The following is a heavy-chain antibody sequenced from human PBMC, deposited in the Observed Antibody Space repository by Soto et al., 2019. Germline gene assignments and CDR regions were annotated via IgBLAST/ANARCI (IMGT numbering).Heavy chain of an antibody. D-gene: IGHD4-17*01. CDR2: INHSGST. J-gene: IGHJ2*01. V-gene: IGHV4-34*01. Sequence: QVQLQQWGAGLLKPSETLSLTCAVYGGSFSGYYWSWIRQPPGKGLEWIGEINHSGSTNYNPSLKTRVTISVDTSTNQFSLKLSSVTAADTAVYYCARGAGTVTKPRYFDLWGRGTLVTVSS. CDR1: GGSFSGYY. CDR3: ARGAGTVTKPRYFDL.